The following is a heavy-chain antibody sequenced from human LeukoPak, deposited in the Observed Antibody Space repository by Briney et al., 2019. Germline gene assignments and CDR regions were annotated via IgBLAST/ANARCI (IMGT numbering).Heavy chain of an antibody. V-gene: IGHV5-51*01. Sequence: GESLKISCKGSGYCFTSYWIGWVRQMPGKGLEWMGIIYPGDSDTRYSPSFQGQVTISADKSISTAYLQWSSLKASDTAMYYCARRGGSYYFDYYYYMDVWGKGTTVTVSS. CDR2: IYPGDSDT. J-gene: IGHJ6*03. CDR1: GYCFTSYW. D-gene: IGHD1-26*01. CDR3: ARRGGSYYFDYYYYMDV.